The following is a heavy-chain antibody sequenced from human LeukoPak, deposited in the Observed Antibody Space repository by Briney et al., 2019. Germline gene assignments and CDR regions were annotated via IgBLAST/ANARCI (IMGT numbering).Heavy chain of an antibody. Sequence: GGSLRLSCTASGFTFGDYAMIWVRQAPGKGLEWVANIKQDGSEKYYVDSVKGRFTISRDNAKNSLFLQMNRLRAEDTAVYYCAREGSQSASGTYPGNDWGQGTLVTVSS. CDR3: AREGSQSASGTYPGND. CDR2: IKQDGSEK. V-gene: IGHV3-7*01. CDR1: GFTFGDYA. D-gene: IGHD1-26*01. J-gene: IGHJ4*02.